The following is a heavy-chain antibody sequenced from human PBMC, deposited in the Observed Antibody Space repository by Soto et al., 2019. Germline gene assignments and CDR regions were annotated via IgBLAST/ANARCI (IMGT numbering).Heavy chain of an antibody. CDR1: GYTFTSYG. Sequence: GASVKVSCKASGYTFTSYGISWVRQAPGQGLEWMGRIIPILGIANYAQKFQGRVTITADKSTSTAYMELSSLRSEDTAVYYCASSSSRSGYGMDVWGQGTTVTVSS. D-gene: IGHD6-13*01. CDR2: IIPILGIA. CDR3: ASSSSRSGYGMDV. J-gene: IGHJ6*02. V-gene: IGHV1-69*04.